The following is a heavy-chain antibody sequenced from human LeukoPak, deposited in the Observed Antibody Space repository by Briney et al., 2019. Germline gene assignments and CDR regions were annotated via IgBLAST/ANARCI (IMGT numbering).Heavy chain of an antibody. CDR3: ARGCSSTSCPPHYYYYGMDV. Sequence: PGGSLRLSCAASGFTVSSNYMSWVRQAPGKGLEWVSVIYSGGSTYYADSVKGRFTISRDNSKNTLYLQMNSLRAEDTAVYYCARGCSSTSCPPHYYYYGMDVWGQGTTVTVSS. D-gene: IGHD2-2*01. CDR2: IYSGGST. J-gene: IGHJ6*02. CDR1: GFTVSSNY. V-gene: IGHV3-53*01.